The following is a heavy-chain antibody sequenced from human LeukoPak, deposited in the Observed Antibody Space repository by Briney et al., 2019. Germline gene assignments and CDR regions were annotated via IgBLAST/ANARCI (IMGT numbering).Heavy chain of an antibody. CDR1: GYTFTSYW. Sequence: KPGESLKISCKGSGYTFTSYWIGWVRQMPGKGLEWMGIIYPGDSDTRYSPSFQGQVTISADKSISTAYLQWSSLKASDTAMYYCARLRGPTITIFGVVIFNWFDPWGQGTLVTVSS. D-gene: IGHD3-3*01. CDR2: IYPGDSDT. V-gene: IGHV5-51*01. CDR3: ARLRGPTITIFGVVIFNWFDP. J-gene: IGHJ5*02.